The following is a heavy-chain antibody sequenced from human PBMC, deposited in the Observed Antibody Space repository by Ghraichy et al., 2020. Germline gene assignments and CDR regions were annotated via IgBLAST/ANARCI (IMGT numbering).Heavy chain of an antibody. CDR1: GGSISSYY. Sequence: SETLSLTCTVSGGSISSYYWSWIRQPPGKGLEWIGYIYYSGSTNYNPSLKSRVTISVDTSKNQFSLKLSSVTAADTAVYYCARGEGGIWFGELYYYYGMDVWGQGTTVTVSS. CDR2: IYYSGST. J-gene: IGHJ6*02. V-gene: IGHV4-59*01. CDR3: ARGEGGIWFGELYYYYGMDV. D-gene: IGHD3-10*01.